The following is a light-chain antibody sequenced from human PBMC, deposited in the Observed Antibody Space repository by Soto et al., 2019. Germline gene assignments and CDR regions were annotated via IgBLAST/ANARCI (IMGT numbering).Light chain of an antibody. V-gene: IGLV2-14*02. J-gene: IGLJ2*01. CDR3: CSYTTSSTLLI. CDR2: EGT. Sequence: QSALTQPASVSGSPGQSITISCTRASSDVGSYNLVSWYQHHPDKAPKLMIYEGTKRPSGVSDRFSGSKSGNTASLTISGLQAEDEADYYCCSYTTSSTLLIFGGGTQLTVL. CDR1: SSDVGSYNL.